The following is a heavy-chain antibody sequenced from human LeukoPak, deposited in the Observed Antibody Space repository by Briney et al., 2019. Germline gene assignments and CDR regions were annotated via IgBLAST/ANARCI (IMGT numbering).Heavy chain of an antibody. Sequence: PGGSLRLSCAASGFTFSSYGIHWVRQAPGKGLEWVAFIQYDGSNEYYADSVKGRFTISRDNSKNTLYLQMNSLRAEDTAMYYCAGEPRSMRFWGQGTLVTVSS. J-gene: IGHJ4*02. CDR1: GFTFSSYG. CDR3: AGEPRSMRF. V-gene: IGHV3-30*02. CDR2: IQYDGSNE.